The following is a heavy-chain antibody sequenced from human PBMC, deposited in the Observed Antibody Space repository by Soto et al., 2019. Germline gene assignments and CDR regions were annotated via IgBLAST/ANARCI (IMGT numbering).Heavy chain of an antibody. CDR1: GGSISSSSYY. D-gene: IGHD2-15*01. CDR3: ARLEDWVGFDY. Sequence: QLQLQESGPGLVKPSETLSLTCTVSGGSISSSSYYWGWIRQPPGKGLEWIGSIYYSGSTYYNPSLKSRVTISVDTSKNQFSLKLSSVTAADTAVYYCARLEDWVGFDYWGQGTLVTVSS. J-gene: IGHJ4*02. CDR2: IYYSGST. V-gene: IGHV4-39*01.